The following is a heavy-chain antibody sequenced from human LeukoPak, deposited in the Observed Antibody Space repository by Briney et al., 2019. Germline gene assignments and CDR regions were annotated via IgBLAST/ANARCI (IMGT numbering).Heavy chain of an antibody. V-gene: IGHV3-15*01. D-gene: IGHD3-9*01. CDR3: TTNYDILTGYRFDY. CDR1: GFTFSNAW. J-gene: IGHJ4*02. Sequence: GGSLRLSCAASGFTFSNAWMSWVRQAPGKGLEWVGRIKSKTDGGTTDYAAPVKGRFTISRDDSKNTLYLQMNSLKTEDTAVYYCTTNYDILTGYRFDYWGQETLVTVSS. CDR2: IKSKTDGGTT.